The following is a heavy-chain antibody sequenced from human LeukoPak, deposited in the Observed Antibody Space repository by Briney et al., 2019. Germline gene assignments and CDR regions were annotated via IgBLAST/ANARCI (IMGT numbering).Heavy chain of an antibody. D-gene: IGHD3-16*02. J-gene: IGHJ3*02. Sequence: SETLSLTCTVSGGSISSYYWSWIRQSPGKGLEWIGYICYDGSTNYNPSLRGRVTISVDTSKNQFSLKLSSVTAADTAVYYCASAHYVGGSYRVHRNAFDIWGQGTMVTVSS. V-gene: IGHV4-59*12. CDR1: GGSISSYY. CDR3: ASAHYVGGSYRVHRNAFDI. CDR2: ICYDGST.